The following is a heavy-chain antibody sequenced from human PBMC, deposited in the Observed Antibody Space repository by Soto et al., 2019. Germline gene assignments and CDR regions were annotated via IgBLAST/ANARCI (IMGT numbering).Heavy chain of an antibody. V-gene: IGHV4-38-2*02. CDR1: DASISGYY. CDR3: ARDRLPPESGHYYYYYGMDV. CDR2: IYHSGST. D-gene: IGHD3-3*01. Sequence: PSETLSLTCTVADASISGYYWGWIRQPPVKVLEWIGSIYHSGSTYYNPSLKSRVTISVDTSKNQFSLKLSSVTAADTAVYYCARDRLPPESGHYYYYYGMDVWGQGTTVTVSS. J-gene: IGHJ6*02.